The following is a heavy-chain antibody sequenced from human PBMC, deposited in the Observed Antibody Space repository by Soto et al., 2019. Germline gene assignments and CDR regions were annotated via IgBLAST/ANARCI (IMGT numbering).Heavy chain of an antibody. D-gene: IGHD2-15*01. J-gene: IGHJ6*02. CDR3: XXXRGYDAHDYYYNAXXV. CDR1: GFTFRSYT. Sequence: EVQLVESGGGLVKPGGSLRLSCVASGFTFRSYTMNWVRQAPGKGLEWVSAIRGFSPYTFYADSVKGRFTISRDNAKNSLYLQMNSLRAEDTAVYYXXXXRGYDAHDYYYNAXXVWGQGTXVXXSS. CDR2: IRGFSPYT. V-gene: IGHV3-21*01.